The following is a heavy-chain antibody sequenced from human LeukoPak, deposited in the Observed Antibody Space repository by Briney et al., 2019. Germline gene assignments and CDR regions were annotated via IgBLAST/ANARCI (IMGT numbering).Heavy chain of an antibody. CDR3: ARELREHGVFDI. Sequence: GGSLRLSCAASGFTVSRNYMSWVRQAPGKGLEWVSEIYSGGSTYYAASVKGRFSISRDNSRNTVYLQMNSLRVEDTAVYYCARELREHGVFDIWGQGIMVTVSS. CDR2: IYSGGST. D-gene: IGHD1-26*01. CDR1: GFTVSRNY. J-gene: IGHJ3*02. V-gene: IGHV3-53*01.